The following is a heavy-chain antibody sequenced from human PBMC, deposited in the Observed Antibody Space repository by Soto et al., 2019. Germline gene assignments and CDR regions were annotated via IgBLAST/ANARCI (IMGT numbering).Heavy chain of an antibody. D-gene: IGHD6-6*01. V-gene: IGHV1-18*01. CDR2: ISAYNGNT. Sequence: ASVKVSCKASGYTFTSYGISWVRQAPGQGLEWMGWISAYNGNTNYVQKLQGRVTMTTDTSTSTAYMELRSLRSDDTAVYYCARDSSRIAARRRPPRFDYWGQGTLVTVSS. CDR1: GYTFTSYG. J-gene: IGHJ4*02. CDR3: ARDSSRIAARRRPPRFDY.